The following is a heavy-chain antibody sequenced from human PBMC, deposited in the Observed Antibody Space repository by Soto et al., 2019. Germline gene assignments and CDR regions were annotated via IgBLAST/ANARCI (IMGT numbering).Heavy chain of an antibody. CDR3: ARDSGYYSL. CDR2: ISYDGSNK. Sequence: QVQLVESGGGVVQPGRSLRLSCAASGFTFSSYAMHWVRQAPGKGLEWVAVISYDGSNKYYADSVKGRFTISRDNSKNTLYLQMNSLRAEDTAVYYCARDSGYYSLWGQGTLVTVSS. J-gene: IGHJ4*02. V-gene: IGHV3-30-3*01. D-gene: IGHD3-22*01. CDR1: GFTFSSYA.